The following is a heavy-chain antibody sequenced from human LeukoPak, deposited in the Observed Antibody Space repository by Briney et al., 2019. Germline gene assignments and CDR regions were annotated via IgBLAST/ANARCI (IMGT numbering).Heavy chain of an antibody. D-gene: IGHD4-17*01. CDR1: GLTVSSNY. CDR2: IYSGGST. Sequence: GGSLRLSCAASGLTVSSNYMSWVRQAPGKGLEWVSVIYSGGSTYYADSVKGRFTISRDNSKNTLYLQMNSLRAEDTAVYYCARVHATTVGFDYWGQGTLVTVSS. CDR3: ARVHATTVGFDY. V-gene: IGHV3-53*01. J-gene: IGHJ4*02.